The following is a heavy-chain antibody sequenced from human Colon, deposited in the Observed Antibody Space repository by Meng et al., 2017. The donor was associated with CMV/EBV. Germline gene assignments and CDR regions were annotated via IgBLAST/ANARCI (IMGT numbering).Heavy chain of an antibody. CDR1: GASVNTDNYY. V-gene: IGHV4-61*01. CDR2: FYYSGAT. D-gene: IGHD3-10*01. J-gene: IGHJ4*02. CDR3: TRGNTALWDSDS. Sequence: SETLSLTCTVSGASVNTDNYYWSWLRQPPGKGLEFIGYFYYSGATNYNPFFKSRVAISVDTSKNQSSLKLTSVTAADTADYYCTRGNTALWDSDSWGQGTLVTVSS.